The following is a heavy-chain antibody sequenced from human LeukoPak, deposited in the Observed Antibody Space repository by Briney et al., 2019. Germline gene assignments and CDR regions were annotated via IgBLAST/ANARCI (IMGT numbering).Heavy chain of an antibody. CDR1: GYTLTSYD. D-gene: IGHD3-10*01. CDR2: MNPNSGNT. CDR3: ARGPERSRYGSGSSWFDP. J-gene: IGHJ5*02. V-gene: IGHV1-8*01. Sequence: GASVKVSCKASGYTLTSYDINWVRQATGQGLEWMGWMNPNSGNTGYAQKFQGRVTMTRNTSITTAYMELSSLRSEDTAVYYCARGPERSRYGSGSSWFDPWGQGTLVTVSS.